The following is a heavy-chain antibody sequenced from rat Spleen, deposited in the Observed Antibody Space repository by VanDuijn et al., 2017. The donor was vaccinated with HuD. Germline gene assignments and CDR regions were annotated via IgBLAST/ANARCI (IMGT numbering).Heavy chain of an antibody. V-gene: IGHV5S10*01. Sequence: EVQLVESGGGLVQPGRSLKLSCAASGFTFSDYNMAWVRQAPKKGLEWVAIIIYDGSGTFYRDSVKGRFTISRDNAKNTLSLQMDSLRTEDTATYYCATEGTHREAYWGQGTLVTVSS. CDR1: GFTFSDYN. CDR3: ATEGTHREAY. CDR2: IIYDGSGT. D-gene: IGHD3-2*01. J-gene: IGHJ3*01.